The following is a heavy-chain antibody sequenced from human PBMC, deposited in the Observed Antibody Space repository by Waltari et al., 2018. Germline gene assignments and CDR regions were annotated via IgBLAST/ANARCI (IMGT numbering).Heavy chain of an antibody. J-gene: IGHJ3*02. CDR1: GFTFSSYS. CDR2: ISAGSGNK. Sequence: EVQLVESGGGLAQPGGSLSLSCPASGFTFSSYSVNWVRQAPGKGLEWVSYISAGSGNKRYADSVEGRFSISRDNTRNSLSLQMNSLRVEDTAVYYCVRDHRFAFDNWGQGTVVSVSS. V-gene: IGHV3-48*04. CDR3: VRDHRFAFDN.